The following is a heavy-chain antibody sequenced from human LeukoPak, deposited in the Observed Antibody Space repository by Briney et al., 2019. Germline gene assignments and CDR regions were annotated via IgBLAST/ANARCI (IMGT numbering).Heavy chain of an antibody. D-gene: IGHD5-18*01. CDR2: IYYSGST. V-gene: IGHV4-39*01. J-gene: IGHJ4*02. CDR3: ARAGYSYGIISYFDS. CDR1: GGSISSSSSY. Sequence: SETLSLTCTVSGGSISSSSSYWGWIRQPPGKGLEWIGGIYYSGSTYYNPSLKSRVTISVDTSKNQFSLKLSSVTAADTAIYYCARAGYSYGIISYFDSWGQGTLVTVSS.